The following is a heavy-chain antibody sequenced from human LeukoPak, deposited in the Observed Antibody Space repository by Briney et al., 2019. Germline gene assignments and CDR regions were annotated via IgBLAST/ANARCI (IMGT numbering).Heavy chain of an antibody. CDR3: AKGWGRIVGATNHDY. J-gene: IGHJ4*02. D-gene: IGHD1-26*01. V-gene: IGHV3-30*02. CDR1: GFTFSSYG. Sequence: PGGSLRLSCAASGFTFSSYGMHWVRQAPGKGLEWVAVIWYGGSNKYYADSVKGRFTISRDNSKNTLYLQMNSLRAEDTAVYYCAKGWGRIVGATNHDYWGQGTLVTVSS. CDR2: IWYGGSNK.